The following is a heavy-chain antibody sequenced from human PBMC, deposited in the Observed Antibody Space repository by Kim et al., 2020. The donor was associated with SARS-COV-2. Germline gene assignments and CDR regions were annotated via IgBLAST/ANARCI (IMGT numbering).Heavy chain of an antibody. CDR1: GGSISTYY. CDR3: ARVITMVRGVIIRFGGMDV. CDR2: ISYSGST. J-gene: IGHJ6*01. Sequence: SETLSLTCTVSGGSISTYYWSWIRQPPGKGLEWIGYISYSGSTNYNPSLKSRVTVSLDTSKNQFSLKLSSVTAADTAVYYCARVITMVRGVIIRFGGMDV. D-gene: IGHD3-10*01. V-gene: IGHV4-59*01.